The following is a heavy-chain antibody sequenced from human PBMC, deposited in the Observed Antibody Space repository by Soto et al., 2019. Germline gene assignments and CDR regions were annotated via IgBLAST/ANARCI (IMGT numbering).Heavy chain of an antibody. CDR1: GFTFSDYA. CDR2: INGGGAGT. Sequence: HLLESGGALAQPGGSLRLSCIASGFTFSDYAMSWVRQSPGKELEWVATINGGGAGTYYTDSVKGRFTVSRDNSKNMLSLQMNNLNAEDTALYYCAKDHWVRHDTGFPLDDWGLGTLVTVTS. D-gene: IGHD2-8*02. V-gene: IGHV3-23*01. J-gene: IGHJ4*02. CDR3: AKDHWVRHDTGFPLDD.